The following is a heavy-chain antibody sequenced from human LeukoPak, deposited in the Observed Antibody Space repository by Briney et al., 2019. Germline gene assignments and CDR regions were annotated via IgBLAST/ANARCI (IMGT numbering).Heavy chain of an antibody. CDR1: GYTFTGYY. Sequence: ASVKVSCKASGYTFTGYYMHLVRQAPGQGLEWMGWINPNSGGTNYAQKFQGRVTMTRDTSISTAYMELSRLRPDDTAVYYCARTYYYDSSGPVTDYWGQGTLVTVSS. J-gene: IGHJ4*02. CDR2: INPNSGGT. D-gene: IGHD3-22*01. V-gene: IGHV1-2*02. CDR3: ARTYYYDSSGPVTDY.